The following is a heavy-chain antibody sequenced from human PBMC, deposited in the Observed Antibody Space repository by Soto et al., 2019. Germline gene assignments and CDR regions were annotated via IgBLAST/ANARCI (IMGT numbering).Heavy chain of an antibody. J-gene: IGHJ4*02. Sequence: QLQLQESGPGLVKPSETLSLSCSVSGDSTSNSNYYWGWIRQPPGRGLEWVGSIDYYGNTYYNPSVKSPVSVSVDTSKGNFSVGLTSVTAANTAVYYCVRGGKYRLQETYYFDYWGQGALVTVSS. CDR2: IDYYGNT. CDR1: GDSTSNSNYY. D-gene: IGHD4-4*01. CDR3: VRGGKYRLQETYYFDY. V-gene: IGHV4-39*02.